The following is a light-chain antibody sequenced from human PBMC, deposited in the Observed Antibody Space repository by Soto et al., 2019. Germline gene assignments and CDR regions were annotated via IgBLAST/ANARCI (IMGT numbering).Light chain of an antibody. CDR2: DVT. V-gene: IGLV2-14*03. Sequence: QSALTQPASVSASPGQSIAISCTGTDSDIGGYDHVSWYQQHPGKAPKLLIYDVTNRPSGVSSRFSGSKAGRTASLTISGLQTEDEADYYCSSHTISTALVFGTGTKLTVL. CDR3: SSHTISTALV. CDR1: DSDIGGYDH. J-gene: IGLJ1*01.